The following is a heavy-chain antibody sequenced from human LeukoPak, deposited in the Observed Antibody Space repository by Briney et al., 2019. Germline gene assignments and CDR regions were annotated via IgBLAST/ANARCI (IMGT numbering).Heavy chain of an antibody. CDR3: ARDGGIGFPFDF. Sequence: GGSLRLSCAASGFTFSGYWMSWVRQAPGNGLEWVANIRHDGSDKYYVDSVKGRFTISRDNAKNSLSLQMNSLRVEDTAVYYCARDGGIGFPFDFWGQGTLVTVSS. D-gene: IGHD3-16*01. V-gene: IGHV3-7*01. J-gene: IGHJ4*02. CDR2: IRHDGSDK. CDR1: GFTFSGYW.